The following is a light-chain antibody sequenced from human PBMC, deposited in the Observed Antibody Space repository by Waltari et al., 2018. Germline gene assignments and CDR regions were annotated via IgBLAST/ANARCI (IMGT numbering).Light chain of an antibody. CDR2: LGS. J-gene: IGKJ4*01. CDR3: MRYLQTPFT. V-gene: IGKV2-28*01. Sequence: DIVMTQSPLSLPVTPGEPASISCRSSESLLHSNGYNYLDWYLQKPEQSPQLLIYLGSNRGAGVPDRISSSGSSTDFTLKISRVEADDVGIYYYMRYLQTPFTFGGGTKVEIK. CDR1: ESLLHSNGYNY.